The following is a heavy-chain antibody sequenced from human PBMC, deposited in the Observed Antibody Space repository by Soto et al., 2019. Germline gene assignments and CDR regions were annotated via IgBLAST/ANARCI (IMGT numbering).Heavy chain of an antibody. CDR3: ARDGEDYYGMDV. J-gene: IGHJ6*02. V-gene: IGHV4-34*01. CDR1: GGSFSGYY. CDR2: INHSGST. Sequence: PSETLSLTCAVYGGSFSGYYWSWIRQPPGKGLEWIGEINHSGSTNYNPSLKSRVTISVDTSKNQFSLKLSSVTAADTAVYYCARDGEDYYGMDVWGQGTTVTVSS. D-gene: IGHD3-10*01.